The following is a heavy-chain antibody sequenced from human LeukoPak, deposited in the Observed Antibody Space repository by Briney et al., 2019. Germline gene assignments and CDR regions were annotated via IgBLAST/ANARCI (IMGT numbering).Heavy chain of an antibody. CDR3: ARGIYSGYFPE. CDR1: GFTFSSYG. J-gene: IGHJ4*02. V-gene: IGHV3-33*01. Sequence: PTGGSLRLSCAASGFTFSSYGMHWVRQAPGKGLEWVAVIWYDGSNKYYADSVKDRFTISRDNSKNTLYLRMNSLRVEDTAVYYCARGIYSGYFPEWGQGIPVTVSA. CDR2: IWYDGSNK. D-gene: IGHD5-12*01.